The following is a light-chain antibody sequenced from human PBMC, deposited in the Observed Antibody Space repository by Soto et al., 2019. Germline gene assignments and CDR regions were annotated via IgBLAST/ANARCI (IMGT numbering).Light chain of an antibody. CDR1: QNVSTW. J-gene: IGKJ3*01. Sequence: DIQITQSPSSVSASVGDRVTVTCRASQNVSTWLTWYQQTPGKAPNLLIYGASTLQRGVPSRFSGSGSGTEFTLTISSLQPEDFAIYFCQQGSRFPFTFGPGTKLDIK. CDR2: GAS. CDR3: QQGSRFPFT. V-gene: IGKV1-12*01.